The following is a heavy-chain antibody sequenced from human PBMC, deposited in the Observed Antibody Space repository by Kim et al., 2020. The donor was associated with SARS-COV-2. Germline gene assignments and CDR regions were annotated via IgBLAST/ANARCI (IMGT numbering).Heavy chain of an antibody. CDR1: GFTFSNAW. V-gene: IGHV3-15*01. Sequence: GGSLRLSCEVSGFTFSNAWMTWVRQAPGKGLEWVGRIKSKSGGGTTDYAAPVEGRFFISRDDSRNTLYLQMNSLKTEDTAVYYCTTAVKWDLRWSFDAWGQGTLVTVSS. CDR2: IKSKSGGGTT. CDR3: TTAVKWDLRWSFDA. J-gene: IGHJ4*02. D-gene: IGHD1-26*01.